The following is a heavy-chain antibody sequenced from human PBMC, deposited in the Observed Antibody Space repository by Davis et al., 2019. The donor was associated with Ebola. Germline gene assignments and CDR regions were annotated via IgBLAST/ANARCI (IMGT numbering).Heavy chain of an antibody. CDR1: GGSISSYY. D-gene: IGHD6-6*01. CDR2: IYHSGST. CDR3: ASGLYSSSWSHDY. V-gene: IGHV4-38-2*02. Sequence: PSETLSLTCTVSGGSISSYYWGWIRQPPGKGLEWIGSIYHSGSTYYNPSLKSRVTISVDTSKNQFSLKLSSVTAADTAVYYCASGLYSSSWSHDYWGQGTLVTVSS. J-gene: IGHJ4*02.